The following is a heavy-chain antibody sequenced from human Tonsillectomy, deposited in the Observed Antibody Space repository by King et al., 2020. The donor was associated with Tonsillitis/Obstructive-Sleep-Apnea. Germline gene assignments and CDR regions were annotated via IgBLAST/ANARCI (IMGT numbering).Heavy chain of an antibody. CDR2: IYPGDSDT. V-gene: IGHV5-51*01. Sequence: QLVQSGAEVKKPGESLKISCKGSGYRFTSYWIGWVRQMPGKGLEWMGIIYPGDSDTRYSPSFQGQVTISADKSISTAYLQWSSLKASDTAMYYCARAGYGSTTSCYAFDCWGQGTLVTVSS. D-gene: IGHD2-2*01. J-gene: IGHJ4*02. CDR3: ARAGYGSTTSCYAFDC. CDR1: GYRFTSYW.